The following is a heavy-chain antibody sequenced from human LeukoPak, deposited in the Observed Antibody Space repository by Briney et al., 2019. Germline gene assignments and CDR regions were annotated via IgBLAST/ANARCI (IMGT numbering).Heavy chain of an antibody. CDR1: RFTFTSYS. CDR3: ARDKAAANTFDY. Sequence: GGSLRLSCAASRFTFTSYSMNCVRDAPGEGLEWVSYISSSSSYIYYTHSVKGRFTISRDNAKNSLYLQMNSLRAEDTAVYYCARDKAAANTFDYWGQGTLVTVSS. V-gene: IGHV3-21*01. J-gene: IGHJ4*02. CDR2: ISSSSSYI. D-gene: IGHD2-2*01.